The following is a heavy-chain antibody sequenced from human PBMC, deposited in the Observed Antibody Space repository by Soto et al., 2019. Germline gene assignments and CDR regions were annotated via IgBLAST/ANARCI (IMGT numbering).Heavy chain of an antibody. CDR3: ARVGNYGSGSYRY. CDR1: GYTFTSYG. V-gene: IGHV1-18*01. J-gene: IGHJ4*02. Sequence: ASVKVSCKASGYTFTSYGISWVRQAPGQGLEWMGWINAYNGNINYAQNLQDRVTMTTDTSTSTAYMERRSLRSDDTAVYFCARVGNYGSGSYRYWGQGTLVTVSS. CDR2: INAYNGNI. D-gene: IGHD3-10*01.